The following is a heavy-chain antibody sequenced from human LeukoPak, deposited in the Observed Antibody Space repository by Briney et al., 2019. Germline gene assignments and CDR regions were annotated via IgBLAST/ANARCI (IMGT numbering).Heavy chain of an antibody. V-gene: IGHV4-30-2*01. CDR1: GGSISSGGYS. J-gene: IGHJ5*02. Sequence: SETLSLTCAVSGGSISSGGYSWSWIRQPPGKGLEWIGYIYHSGSTYYNPSLKSRVTISVDRSKNQFSLKLSSVTAADTAVYYCARLEERRSSWFDPWGQGTLVTVSS. CDR3: ARLEERRSSWFDP. D-gene: IGHD1-1*01. CDR2: IYHSGST.